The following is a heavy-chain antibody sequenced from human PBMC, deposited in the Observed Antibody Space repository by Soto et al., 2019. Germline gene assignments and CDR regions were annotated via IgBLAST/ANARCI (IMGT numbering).Heavy chain of an antibody. J-gene: IGHJ4*02. V-gene: IGHV1-69*12. CDR1: GATFSISV. CDR2: IISMFGTP. D-gene: IGHD3-3*01. CDR3: ARDLGGGYEPGDY. Sequence: QVQLVQSGAELKKPGSSVKVSCRASGATFSISVFNWVRQAPGQGLEWMGGIISMFGTPNYSQKFQGRVTDSAVESTSTGYMELTNLRSDDTAIYYCARDLGGGYEPGDYWGQGTQVAVSS.